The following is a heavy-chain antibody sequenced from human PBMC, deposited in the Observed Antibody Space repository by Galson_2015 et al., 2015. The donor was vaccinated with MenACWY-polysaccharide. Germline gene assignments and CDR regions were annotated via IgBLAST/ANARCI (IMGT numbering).Heavy chain of an antibody. CDR2: INPGGGST. J-gene: IGHJ6*02. CDR3: ARDRGGIPGYCSSSSCNTVNYYYYGMDV. Sequence: SVKVSCKASGYTFTSYYMHWVRQAPGQGLEWMGIINPGGGSTSYAQKFQGRVTMTRDTSTSTVYMELSSLRSEDTAVYYCARDRGGIPGYCSSSSCNTVNYYYYGMDVWGQGTTVTVS. V-gene: IGHV1-46*01. D-gene: IGHD2-2*02. CDR1: GYTFTSYY.